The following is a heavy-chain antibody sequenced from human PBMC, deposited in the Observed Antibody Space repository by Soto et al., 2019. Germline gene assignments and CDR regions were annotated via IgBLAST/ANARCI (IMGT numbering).Heavy chain of an antibody. CDR3: ARGQQLGSIYYYYGMDV. CDR1: GGSFSGYY. V-gene: IGHV4-34*01. Sequence: SETLSLTCAVYGGSFSGYYWGWIRQPPGKGLEWIGEINHSGSTNYNPSLKSRVTISVDTSKNQFSLKLSSVTAADTAVYYCARGQQLGSIYYYYGMDVWGQGTTVTVS. CDR2: INHSGST. D-gene: IGHD6-6*01. J-gene: IGHJ6*02.